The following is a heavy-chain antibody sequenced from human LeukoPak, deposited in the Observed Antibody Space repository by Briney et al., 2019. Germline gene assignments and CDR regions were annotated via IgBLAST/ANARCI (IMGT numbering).Heavy chain of an antibody. J-gene: IGHJ5*02. Sequence: SETLSLTCTVSGGSISSSSYSWGWIRQPPGKGLEWIGSIYYSGSTYYYPSLKSRVTISVDTSKNQFSLKLSSVTAADTAVYYCARHRSEMPSYNWFDPWGQGTLVTVSS. CDR1: GGSISSSSYS. CDR3: ARHRSEMPSYNWFDP. V-gene: IGHV4-39*01. D-gene: IGHD5-24*01. CDR2: IYYSGST.